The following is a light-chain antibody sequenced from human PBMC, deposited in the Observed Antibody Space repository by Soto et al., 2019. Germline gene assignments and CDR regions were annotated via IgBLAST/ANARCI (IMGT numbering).Light chain of an antibody. J-gene: IGLJ1*01. CDR1: SSDVGTYNL. CDR2: EGS. Sequence: QSVLTQPASVSGSPGQSITISCTGTSSDVGTYNLVSWYQHHPGKAPKLMIYEGSKWPSGVSNRFSGSKSGNTASLTISGLQAEDEADYCCCSYAGSSTYVFGTGTKLTVL. CDR3: CSYAGSSTYV. V-gene: IGLV2-23*01.